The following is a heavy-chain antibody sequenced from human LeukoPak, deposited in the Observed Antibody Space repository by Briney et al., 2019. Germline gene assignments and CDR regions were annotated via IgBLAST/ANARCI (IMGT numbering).Heavy chain of an antibody. CDR2: INHSGST. Sequence: GSLRLSCAASGFTVSSNYMSWVRQAPGKGLEWIGEINHSGSTNYNPSLKSRVTISVDTSKNQFSLKLSSVTAADTAVYYCARGNYDSSGYYYYYYYGMDVWGQGTTVTVSS. D-gene: IGHD3-22*01. J-gene: IGHJ6*02. CDR3: ARGNYDSSGYYYYYYYGMDV. V-gene: IGHV4-34*01. CDR1: GFTVSSNY.